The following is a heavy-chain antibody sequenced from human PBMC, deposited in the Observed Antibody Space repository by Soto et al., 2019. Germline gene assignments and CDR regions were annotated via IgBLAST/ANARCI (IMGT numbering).Heavy chain of an antibody. J-gene: IGHJ3*02. CDR2: IYSGGST. Sequence: SLRLSCAASGFTVSSNYMSWVRQAPGKGLEWVSVIYSGGSTYYADSVKGRFTISRDNSKNTLYLQMNSLRAEDTAVYYCARDSPVSIFYPQNAFDIWGQGTMVTVSS. D-gene: IGHD3-9*01. CDR1: GFTVSSNY. V-gene: IGHV3-66*01. CDR3: ARDSPVSIFYPQNAFDI.